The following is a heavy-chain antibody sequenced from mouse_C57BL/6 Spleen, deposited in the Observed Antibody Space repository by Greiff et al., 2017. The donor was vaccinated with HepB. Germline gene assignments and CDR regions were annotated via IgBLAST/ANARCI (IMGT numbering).Heavy chain of an antibody. CDR3: ARDEGYFDV. CDR2: INPGSGGT. Sequence: VQWVESGAELVRPGTSVKVSCKASGYAFTNYLIEWVKQRPGQGLEWIGVINPGSGGTNYNEKFKGKATLTADKSSSTAYMQLSSLTSEDSAVYFCARDEGYFDVWGTGTTVTVSS. CDR1: GYAFTNYL. V-gene: IGHV1-54*01. J-gene: IGHJ1*03.